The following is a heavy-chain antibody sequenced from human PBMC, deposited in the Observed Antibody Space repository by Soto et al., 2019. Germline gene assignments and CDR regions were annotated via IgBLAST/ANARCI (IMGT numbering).Heavy chain of an antibody. Sequence: GGSLRLSCAASGFTFSNLWMYWVRQAPGKGLVWVSRTNSDGSDTSYADSVKGRFTISRDNAKNTLYLQMNSLRAEDTAVYYCARDRGWSLFDYWGQGTLVTVSS. D-gene: IGHD6-19*01. CDR2: TNSDGSDT. CDR1: GFTFSNLW. J-gene: IGHJ4*02. CDR3: ARDRGWSLFDY. V-gene: IGHV3-74*01.